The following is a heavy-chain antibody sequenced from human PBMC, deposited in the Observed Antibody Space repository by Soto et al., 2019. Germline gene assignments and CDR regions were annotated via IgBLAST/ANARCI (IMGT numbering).Heavy chain of an antibody. CDR1: GYSIRNGYY. V-gene: IGHV4-38-2*01. CDR3: ARVGPYCGGDCYSPPP. CDR2: IYHSGST. Sequence: TLSLTCAVSGYSIRNGYYWGWIRQPPGKGLEWIGTIYHSGSTYYNPSLKSRVTISVDASENHFSLKLGSVTAADTAVYYCARVGPYCGGDCYSPPPWGQGTLVTVSS. D-gene: IGHD2-21*02. J-gene: IGHJ5*02.